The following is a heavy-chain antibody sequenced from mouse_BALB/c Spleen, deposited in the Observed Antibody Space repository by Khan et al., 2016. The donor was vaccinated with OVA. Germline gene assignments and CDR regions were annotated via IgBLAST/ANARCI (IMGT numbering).Heavy chain of an antibody. CDR1: GYTFRNYG. CDR3: ARRVYGGSPDY. Sequence: QIQLVQSGPELKKPGETVKISCEASGYTFRNYGMNWVKQAPGKGLKWMGWINTNTGEPTYADDFKGRFAFSLETSASTAFLQINNLKNEDMATYFCARRVYGGSPDYWGQGTTLTVSS. J-gene: IGHJ2*01. V-gene: IGHV9-1*02. CDR2: INTNTGEP. D-gene: IGHD1-1*01.